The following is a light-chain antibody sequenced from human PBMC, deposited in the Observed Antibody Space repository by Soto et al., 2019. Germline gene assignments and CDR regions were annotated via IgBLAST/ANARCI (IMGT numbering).Light chain of an antibody. CDR1: SSDVGAYNF. CDR3: SSYTTSAPYV. V-gene: IGLV2-14*01. Sequence: QSVLTQPASVSGSPGQSITISCTGTSSDVGAYNFVSWYQHHPGRAPKLIIYEVTIRPSGVSNRFSGSKSGNTASLTISGLQAEDEADYYCSSYTTSAPYVFGSGTKDTVL. CDR2: EVT. J-gene: IGLJ1*01.